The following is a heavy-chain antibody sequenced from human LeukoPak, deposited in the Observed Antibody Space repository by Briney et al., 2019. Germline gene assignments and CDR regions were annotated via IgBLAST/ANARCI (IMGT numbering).Heavy chain of an antibody. D-gene: IGHD2-2*01. J-gene: IGHJ4*02. V-gene: IGHV3-30-3*01. CDR2: ISYDGSNK. CDR1: GFTFSSYA. CDR3: AREVVPAAIDY. Sequence: GGSLRLSCAASGFTFSSYAMHWVRQAPGKGLEWVAVISYDGSNKYYADSVKGRFTISRDNSKNTLYPQMNSLRAEDTAVYYCAREVVPAAIDYWGQGTLVTVSS.